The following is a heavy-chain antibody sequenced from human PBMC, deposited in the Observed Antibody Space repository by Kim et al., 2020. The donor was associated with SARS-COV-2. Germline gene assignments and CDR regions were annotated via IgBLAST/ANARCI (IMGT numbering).Heavy chain of an antibody. D-gene: IGHD2-21*01. CDR3: VKNCGGDCYSNF. J-gene: IGHJ4*02. Sequence: GGSLRLSCAASGFPFSSYAMHWVRQAPGKGLEYVSGISGDGTRTYYAESVRGRFTISRDNSKSTLSLQMNSLRGDDTAIYFCVKNCGGDCYSNFWGLGTLVTVSS. CDR1: GFPFSSYA. CDR2: ISGDGTRT. V-gene: IGHV3-64D*09.